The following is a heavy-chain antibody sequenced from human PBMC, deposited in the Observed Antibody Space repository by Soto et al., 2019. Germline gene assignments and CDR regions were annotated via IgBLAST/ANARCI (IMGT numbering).Heavy chain of an antibody. D-gene: IGHD3-10*01. CDR2: ISGYNGNT. V-gene: IGHV1-18*01. CDR3: ESSVITMIRGVHYFYYGVEV. CDR1: GYTFNSDV. J-gene: IGHJ6*04. Sequence: GVSVKVSFKASGYTFNSDVISWVRQAPGQGLDCIGWISGYNGNTNYAQKIQGRVTMTTDTSTSTAYMELRSLRSEDTAVYYCESSVITMIRGVHYFYYGVEVWGEGTRDNVST.